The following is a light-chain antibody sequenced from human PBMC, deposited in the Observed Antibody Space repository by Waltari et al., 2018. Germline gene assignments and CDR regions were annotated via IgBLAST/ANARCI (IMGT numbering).Light chain of an antibody. CDR2: YNN. V-gene: IGLV1-44*01. CDR3: SAWDDSLNAWV. CDR1: SSNIGSYA. Sequence: QSVLTQPPSVSGTPGQRVTISCPGSSSNIGSYAVTWYQQFPGTAPKLLIYYNNQRPSGVPDRFSGSKSGTSASLAISGLQSADEADYHCSAWDDSLNAWVFGGGTRLTVL. J-gene: IGLJ3*02.